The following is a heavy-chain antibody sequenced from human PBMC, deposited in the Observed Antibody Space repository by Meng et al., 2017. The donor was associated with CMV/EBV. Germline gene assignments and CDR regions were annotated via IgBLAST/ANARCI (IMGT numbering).Heavy chain of an antibody. CDR2: IYYSGST. CDR1: GGSISSSSYY. Sequence: QAELQGSGPGLVKPSETLSLPCTVSGGSISSSSYYWGWIRQPPGKGLEWIGSIYYSGSTYYNPSLKSRVTISVDTSKNQFSLKLSSVTAADTAVYYCARGVVTMIVVYDPWGQGTLVTVSS. J-gene: IGHJ5*02. D-gene: IGHD3-22*01. V-gene: IGHV4-39*07. CDR3: ARGVVTMIVVYDP.